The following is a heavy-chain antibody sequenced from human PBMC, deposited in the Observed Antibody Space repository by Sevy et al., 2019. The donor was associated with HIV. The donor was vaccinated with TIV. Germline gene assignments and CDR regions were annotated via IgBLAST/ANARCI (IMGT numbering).Heavy chain of an antibody. CDR1: GDSITTNDYF. D-gene: IGHD3-10*01. V-gene: IGHV4-30-4*01. Sequence: SETLPLTCTISGDSITTNDYFWTWIRQSPGKGLEWIGYLYYSGSTAYNPSLKSRVSISTDTTKSHFSLNLNSVTGADTAIYYCARAVGFTRGAFDIWGQGITVTVSS. CDR3: ARAVGFTRGAFDI. CDR2: LYYSGST. J-gene: IGHJ3*02.